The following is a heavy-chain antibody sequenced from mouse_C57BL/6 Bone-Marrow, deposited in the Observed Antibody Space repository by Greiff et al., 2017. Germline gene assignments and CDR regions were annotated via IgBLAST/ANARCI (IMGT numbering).Heavy chain of an antibody. Sequence: VQLQESGPELVKPGASVKISCKASGYAFSSSWMNWVKQRPGKGLEWIGRIYPGDGDTNYNGKFKGKATLTADTSSSTAYMQLSSLTSEDSAVDFCANSKKEAMDDWGQGTSVTVSS. V-gene: IGHV1-82*01. CDR2: IYPGDGDT. D-gene: IGHD2-5*01. J-gene: IGHJ4*01. CDR1: GYAFSSSW. CDR3: ANSKKEAMDD.